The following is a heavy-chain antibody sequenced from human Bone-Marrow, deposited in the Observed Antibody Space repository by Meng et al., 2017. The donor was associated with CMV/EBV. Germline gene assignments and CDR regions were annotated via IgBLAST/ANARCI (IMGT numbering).Heavy chain of an antibody. CDR2: IFYSGST. CDR1: GVSVNSGSYY. J-gene: IGHJ4*02. CDR3: ARFDYAWY. D-gene: IGHD4-17*01. Sequence: SETLSLTCSVSGVSVNSGSYYWNWIRQPPGRGLEWIGYIFYSGSTNYNPSLKGRVTISVDTSKNQFSLKLRSVTAADTAVYYCARFDYAWYWGQGTLVTGSS. V-gene: IGHV4-61*01.